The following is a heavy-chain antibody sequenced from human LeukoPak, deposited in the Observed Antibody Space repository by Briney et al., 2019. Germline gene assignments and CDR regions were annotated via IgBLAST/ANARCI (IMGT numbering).Heavy chain of an antibody. Sequence: SETLSLTCNVSGGSIRGYYWSWIRQPPGKGLEWIGYIYSSGSTNYNPSLKSRVTMSVDTSKNQFSLRLTSVTAADTAVYYCARQTGSGLFILPGGQGTLVTVSS. CDR1: GGSIRGYY. D-gene: IGHD3/OR15-3a*01. V-gene: IGHV4-59*08. CDR3: ARQTGSGLFILP. CDR2: IYSSGST. J-gene: IGHJ4*02.